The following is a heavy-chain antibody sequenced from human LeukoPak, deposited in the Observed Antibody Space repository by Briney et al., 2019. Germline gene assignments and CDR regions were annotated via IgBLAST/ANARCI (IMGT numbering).Heavy chain of an antibody. Sequence: PGGSLRLSCAASGFTFSSYSMNWVRQAPGKGLEWVAVISYDRSNKYYADSVKGRFTISRDNSKNTLYVQMNSLRAEDTAVYYCARGDSGWFPFDYWGQGTLVTVSS. D-gene: IGHD6-19*01. J-gene: IGHJ4*02. V-gene: IGHV3-30*03. CDR1: GFTFSSYS. CDR2: ISYDRSNK. CDR3: ARGDSGWFPFDY.